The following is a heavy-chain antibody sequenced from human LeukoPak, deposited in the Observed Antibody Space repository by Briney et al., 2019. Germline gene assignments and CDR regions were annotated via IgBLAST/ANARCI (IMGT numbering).Heavy chain of an antibody. D-gene: IGHD2-2*02. Sequence: SETLSLTCTVSGGSISSYYWSWIRQPAGEGLEWIGRIYTSGSTNYNPSLKSRVTMSVDTSKNQFSLKLSSVTAADTAVYYCARDPYCSSSSCYTNWFDPWGQGTLVTVSS. CDR2: IYTSGST. V-gene: IGHV4-4*07. CDR1: GGSISSYY. CDR3: ARDPYCSSSSCYTNWFDP. J-gene: IGHJ5*02.